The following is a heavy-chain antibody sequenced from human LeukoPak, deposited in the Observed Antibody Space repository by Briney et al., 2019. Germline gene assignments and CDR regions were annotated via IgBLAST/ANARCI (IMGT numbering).Heavy chain of an antibody. V-gene: IGHV3-64D*06. J-gene: IGHJ4*02. Sequence: GGSLRLSCSASGFIFSSYAMHWVRQAPGKGLEYVSAISPNGGSTYYADSVKGRFSISRDNSKNMLYLQMSSVRPEDTAVYYCVPKGNEGYWGQGTLVTVSS. CDR2: ISPNGGST. CDR1: GFIFSSYA. CDR3: VPKGNEGY. D-gene: IGHD1-1*01.